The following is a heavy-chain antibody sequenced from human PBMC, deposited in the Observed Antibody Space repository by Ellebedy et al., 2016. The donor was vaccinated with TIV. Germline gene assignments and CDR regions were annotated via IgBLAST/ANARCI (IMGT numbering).Heavy chain of an antibody. CDR3: ARSPPPYGMDV. J-gene: IGHJ6*02. V-gene: IGHV3-66*01. CDR1: GFTVSSNY. Sequence: PGGSLRLSCAASGFTVSSNYMSWVRQAPGKGLEWVSVIYSGGSTYYADSVKGRFTISRDNSKNTLYLQMNSLRAEDTAVYYCARSPPPYGMDVWGQGTTVTVSS. CDR2: IYSGGST.